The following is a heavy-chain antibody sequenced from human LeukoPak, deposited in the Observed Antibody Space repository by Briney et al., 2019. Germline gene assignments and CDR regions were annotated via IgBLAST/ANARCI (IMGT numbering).Heavy chain of an antibody. J-gene: IGHJ4*02. D-gene: IGHD3-16*01. V-gene: IGHV1-2*02. CDR3: VKFAGGIY. Sequence: ASVKVSCKASGYTFTSYSIHWVRQAPGQGLEWMGWINPNGGGTNYAQKFQGRVTMTRDTSISTAYMELSRLRSDDTAVYYCVKFAGGIYWGQGTLVTVSS. CDR1: GYTFTSYS. CDR2: INPNGGGT.